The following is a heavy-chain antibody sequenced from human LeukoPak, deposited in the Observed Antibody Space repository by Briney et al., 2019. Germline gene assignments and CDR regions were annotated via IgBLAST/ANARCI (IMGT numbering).Heavy chain of an antibody. V-gene: IGHV4-34*01. CDR2: INHSGST. Sequence: SETLSLTCAVYGGSFSGYYWSWIRQPPGKGLEWIGEINHSGSTNYNPSLKSRVTISVDTSKNEFSLNLTSVTAADTAVYYCARGLASGYPPIPFDYWGQGTLVTVSS. CDR1: GGSFSGYY. D-gene: IGHD3-3*01. CDR3: ARGLASGYPPIPFDY. J-gene: IGHJ4*02.